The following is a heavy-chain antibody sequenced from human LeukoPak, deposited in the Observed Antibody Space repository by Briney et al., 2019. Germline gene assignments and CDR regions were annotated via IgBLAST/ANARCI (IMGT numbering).Heavy chain of an antibody. CDR1: GGSFSSYY. V-gene: IGHV4-4*07. CDR3: ETGDGYNSFDY. Sequence: PSETLSLTCTVSGGSFSSYYWSWIRQPAGKGLEWIGRIYTSGSTNYNSSLKSRVTMSVDTSKNQVSLKLSSVTAADTAVYYCETGDGYNSFDYWGQGTLVTASS. CDR2: IYTSGST. J-gene: IGHJ4*02. D-gene: IGHD5-24*01.